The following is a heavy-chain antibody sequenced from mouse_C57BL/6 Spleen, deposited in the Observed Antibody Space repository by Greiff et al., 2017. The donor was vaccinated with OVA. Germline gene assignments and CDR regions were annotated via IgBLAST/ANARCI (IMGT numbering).Heavy chain of an antibody. CDR2: INPSTGGT. J-gene: IGHJ2*01. D-gene: IGHD1-1*01. V-gene: IGHV1-42*01. CDR3: ARSGLRFYYFDY. CDR1: GYSFTGYY. Sequence: VQLKESGPELVKPGASVKISCKASGYSFTGYYMNWVKQSPEKSLEWIGEINPSTGGTTYNQKFKAKATLTVDKSSSTAYMQLKSLTSEDSAVYYCARSGLRFYYFDYWGQGTTLTVSS.